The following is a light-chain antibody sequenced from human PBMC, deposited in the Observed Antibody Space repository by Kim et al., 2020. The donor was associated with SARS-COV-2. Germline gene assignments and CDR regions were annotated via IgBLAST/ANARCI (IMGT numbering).Light chain of an antibody. CDR1: QSVSSS. J-gene: IGKJ4*01. Sequence: SPGEGATLSGRASQSVSSSLAWYQQKPGQAPRLLIHGASTRATGIPARFSATGSGTEFTLTISSLQSEDFATYYCQQYYSWPPLTFGGGTKVDIK. V-gene: IGKV3-15*01. CDR2: GAS. CDR3: QQYYSWPPLT.